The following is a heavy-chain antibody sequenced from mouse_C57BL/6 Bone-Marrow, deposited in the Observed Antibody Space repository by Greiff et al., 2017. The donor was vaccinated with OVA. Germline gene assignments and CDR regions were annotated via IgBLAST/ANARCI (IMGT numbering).Heavy chain of an antibody. CDR2: IWTGGGT. CDR3: ARERKYDYDGYFDV. Sequence: VQLVESGPGLVAPSQSLSITCTVSGFSLTSYAISWVRQPPGKGLEWLGVIWTGGGTNYNSALKSRLSISKDNTKSQVFLKMNSLQTDDTARYYCARERKYDYDGYFDVWGTGTTVTVSS. D-gene: IGHD2-4*01. J-gene: IGHJ1*03. CDR1: GFSLTSYA. V-gene: IGHV2-9-1*01.